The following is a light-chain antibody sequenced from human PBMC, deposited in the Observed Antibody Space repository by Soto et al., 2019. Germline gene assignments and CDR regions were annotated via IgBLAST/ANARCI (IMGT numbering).Light chain of an antibody. V-gene: IGKV3-20*01. Sequence: EIVLSQSPGTLYLSPGERATLSCRASQSVSSSYLAWYQQKPGQAPRLLIYGASSRATGIPDRFSGSGSGTDFTLTISRLEPEDFAVYYCQQYGSSLWTFGHGTKVDI. CDR3: QQYGSSLWT. J-gene: IGKJ1*01. CDR2: GAS. CDR1: QSVSSSY.